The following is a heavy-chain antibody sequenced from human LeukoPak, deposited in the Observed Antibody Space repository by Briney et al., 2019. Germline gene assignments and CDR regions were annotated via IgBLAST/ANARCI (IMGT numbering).Heavy chain of an antibody. J-gene: IGHJ3*02. CDR2: IKSKTDGGTT. V-gene: IGHV3-15*07. Sequence: GGSLRLSCAASGFTFSNAWMNWVRQAPGKGLEWVGRIKSKTDGGTTDYAAPVKGRFTISRDDSKNTLYLQMNSLKAEDTAVYYCAKPTVEGFLVGWGSPFDIWGQGTMVTVSS. D-gene: IGHD7-27*01. CDR1: GFTFSNAW. CDR3: AKPTVEGFLVGWGSPFDI.